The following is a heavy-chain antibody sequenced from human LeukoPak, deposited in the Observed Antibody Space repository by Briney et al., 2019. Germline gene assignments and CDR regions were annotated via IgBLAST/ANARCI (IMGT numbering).Heavy chain of an antibody. CDR3: ARGSPVGDY. Sequence: SETLSLTCTVSGASMSSYYWSWIRQPPGKGLEWIGYIYYSGSTNYNPSLKSRVTISVTTSKSQFSLKLSSVTAADTAVYYCARGSPVGDYWGQGTLVTVSS. CDR2: IYYSGST. J-gene: IGHJ4*02. D-gene: IGHD3-10*01. CDR1: GASMSSYY. V-gene: IGHV4-59*01.